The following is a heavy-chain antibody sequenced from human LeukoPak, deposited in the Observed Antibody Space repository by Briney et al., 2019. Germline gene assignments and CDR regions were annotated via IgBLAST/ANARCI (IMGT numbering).Heavy chain of an antibody. CDR3: ARYDLRWRTYDLFDY. D-gene: IGHD5-12*01. J-gene: IGHJ4*02. CDR1: GGSISSYY. CDR2: INHSGST. V-gene: IGHV4-34*01. Sequence: SETLSLTCTVSGGSISSYYWSWIRQPPGKGLEWIGEINHSGSTNYNPSLKSRVTISVDTSKNQFSLKLSSVTAADTAVYYCARYDLRWRTYDLFDYWGQGTLVTVSS.